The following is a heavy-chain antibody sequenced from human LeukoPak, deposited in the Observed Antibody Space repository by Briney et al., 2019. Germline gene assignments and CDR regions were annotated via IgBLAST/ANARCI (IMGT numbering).Heavy chain of an antibody. J-gene: IGHJ4*02. V-gene: IGHV3-33*01. CDR1: GFTFSTYA. CDR2: IWYNGKNK. CDR3: VRDPSNSGWAFDY. D-gene: IGHD6-19*01. Sequence: PGRSLRLSCAASGFTFSTYAMHWVRQAPGKGLEWVAMIWYNGKNKHYADSVKGRFTISRANSKNTLDLQMNSLRADDTAVYYCVRDPSNSGWAFDYWGQGTLVTVSS.